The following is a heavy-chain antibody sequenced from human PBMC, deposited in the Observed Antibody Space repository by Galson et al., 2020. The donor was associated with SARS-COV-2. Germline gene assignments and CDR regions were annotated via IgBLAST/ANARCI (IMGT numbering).Heavy chain of an antibody. D-gene: IGHD6-13*01. V-gene: IGHV1-24*01. J-gene: IGHJ4*02. CDR2: FDPEDGET. CDR3: ATETAAPDAAVAFDY. CDR1: GYTLTELS. Sequence: ASVKVSCKVSGYTLTELSMHWVRQAPGKGLEWMGGFDPEDGETIYAQKFQGRVTMNEDTFTDTAYMELSSLRSEDTAVYYCATETAAPDAAVAFDYWGKETLLTSSS.